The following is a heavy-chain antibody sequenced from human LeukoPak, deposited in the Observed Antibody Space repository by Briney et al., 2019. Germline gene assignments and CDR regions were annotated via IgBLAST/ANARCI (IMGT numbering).Heavy chain of an antibody. Sequence: SVKVSCKASGGTFSSYAISWVRQAPGQGLEWMGGIIPIFGTANYAQKFQGRVTITTDESTSTAYMELSSLRSEDTAVYYCARVGEPSYYDSSGSSEAIEYFQHWGQGTLVTVSS. CDR2: IIPIFGTA. CDR1: GGTFSSYA. J-gene: IGHJ1*01. V-gene: IGHV1-69*05. D-gene: IGHD3-22*01. CDR3: ARVGEPSYYDSSGSSEAIEYFQH.